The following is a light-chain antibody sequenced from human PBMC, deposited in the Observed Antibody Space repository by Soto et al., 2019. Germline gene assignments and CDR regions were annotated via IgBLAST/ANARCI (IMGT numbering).Light chain of an antibody. J-gene: IGKJ3*01. Sequence: IQMTQSPSTLSASVGDRVTITCRCSQSISSWLAWYHQNPGRAPKLLTSDASTLESGVPSRFSASGSGTEAPLTISGLQPDEFATYYCQQYNSYPYTFGPGTKVD. CDR3: QQYNSYPYT. V-gene: IGKV1-5*01. CDR2: DAS. CDR1: QSISSW.